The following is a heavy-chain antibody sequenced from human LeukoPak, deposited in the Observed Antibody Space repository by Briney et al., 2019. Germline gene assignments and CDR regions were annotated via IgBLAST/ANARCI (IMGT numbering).Heavy chain of an antibody. V-gene: IGHV3-15*01. CDR1: GFTFTNAW. Sequence: GGSLRLSCAASGFTFTNAWMSWVRQAPGKGLEWVGRIKSKTDGGTTDYAAPVKGRFTISRDDSKNTLYLQMNSLKTEDTAVYYCTTDPMNIVVVPGYWGQGPLVTVSS. CDR3: TTDPMNIVVVPGY. J-gene: IGHJ4*02. CDR2: IKSKTDGGTT. D-gene: IGHD2-2*01.